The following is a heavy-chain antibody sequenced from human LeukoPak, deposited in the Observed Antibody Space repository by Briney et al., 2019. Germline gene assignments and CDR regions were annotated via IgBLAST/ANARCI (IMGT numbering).Heavy chain of an antibody. Sequence: PSETLSLTCTVSGGSIRGYYWNWIRQPPGKGLEWIGYIYNSGSTNYNPSLNSRVTISVDTSKNQFSLKLSSVTAADTAVYYCVGVVTSPDAFDIWGRGTMVTVSS. V-gene: IGHV4-59*03. D-gene: IGHD2-21*02. J-gene: IGHJ3*02. CDR3: VGVVTSPDAFDI. CDR1: GGSIRGYY. CDR2: IYNSGST.